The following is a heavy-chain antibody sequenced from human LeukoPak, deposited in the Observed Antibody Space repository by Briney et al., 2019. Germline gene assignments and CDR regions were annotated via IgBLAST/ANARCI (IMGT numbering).Heavy chain of an antibody. J-gene: IGHJ4*02. CDR1: GYTFTGYY. CDR2: INPNSGGT. Sequence: GASVKVSCKASGYTFTGYYMHWVRQAPGQGLEWMGWINPNSGGTNYAQKFQGRVTMTRDTSISTAYMELSRLRSDDTAVYYCAREEGPRGYSWNDVNYWGQGTLVTVSS. V-gene: IGHV1-2*02. D-gene: IGHD1-1*01. CDR3: AREEGPRGYSWNDVNY.